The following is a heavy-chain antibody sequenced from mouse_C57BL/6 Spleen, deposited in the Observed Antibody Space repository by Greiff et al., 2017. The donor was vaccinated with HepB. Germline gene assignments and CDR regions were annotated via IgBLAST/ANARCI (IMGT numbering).Heavy chain of an antibody. V-gene: IGHV1-50*01. Sequence: QVQLQQPGAELVKPGASVKLSCKASGYTFTSYWMQWVKQRPGQGLEWIGEIDPSDSYTNYNQKFKGKATLTVDTSSSTAYMQLSSLTSEDSAVYYCARKDGSSSAWFAYWGQGTLVTVSA. CDR2: IDPSDSYT. D-gene: IGHD1-1*01. J-gene: IGHJ3*01. CDR3: ARKDGSSSAWFAY. CDR1: GYTFTSYW.